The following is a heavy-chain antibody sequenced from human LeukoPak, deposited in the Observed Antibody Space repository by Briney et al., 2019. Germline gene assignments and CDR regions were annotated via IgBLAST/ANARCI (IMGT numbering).Heavy chain of an antibody. CDR3: ATAGVRFLEGYYYRDV. V-gene: IGHV1-18*01. CDR1: GYTFPNYA. J-gene: IGHJ6*03. Sequence: ASVKVSCKASGYTFPNYALTWVRQAPGQGLEWMGWISSNNGTAHYAQILQGRVTMTADTSTDTAYMELSSLRSEDTAVYYCATAGVRFLEGYYYRDVWGKGTTVTASS. D-gene: IGHD3-3*01. CDR2: ISSNNGTA.